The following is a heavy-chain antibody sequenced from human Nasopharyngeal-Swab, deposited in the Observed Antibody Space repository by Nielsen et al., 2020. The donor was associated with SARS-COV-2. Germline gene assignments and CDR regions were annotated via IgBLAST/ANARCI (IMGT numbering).Heavy chain of an antibody. CDR2: IYTSGST. CDR1: GGSISSYY. D-gene: IGHD6-19*01. CDR3: AREMAVAGTSSPNWFDP. V-gene: IGHV4-4*07. J-gene: IGHJ5*02. Sequence: ETLSLTCTVSGGSISSYYWSWIRQLAGKGLEWIGRIYTSGSTNYNPSLKSRVTMSVDTSKNQFSLKLSSVTAADTAMYYCAREMAVAGTSSPNWFDPWGQGTLVTVSS.